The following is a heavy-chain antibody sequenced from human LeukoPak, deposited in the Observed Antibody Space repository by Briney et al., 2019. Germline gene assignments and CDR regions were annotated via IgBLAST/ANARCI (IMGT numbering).Heavy chain of an antibody. Sequence: ASVKVSCKASGYTFTCYYMHWVRQAPGHGLEWMGWINPNSGGTNYAQKFQGRVTMTRDTSINTAYMELSRLRSDDTAVYYCARDGDQQLVELDLWGRGTLVTVSS. CDR2: INPNSGGT. CDR1: GYTFTCYY. J-gene: IGHJ5*02. D-gene: IGHD6-13*01. CDR3: ARDGDQQLVELDL. V-gene: IGHV1-2*02.